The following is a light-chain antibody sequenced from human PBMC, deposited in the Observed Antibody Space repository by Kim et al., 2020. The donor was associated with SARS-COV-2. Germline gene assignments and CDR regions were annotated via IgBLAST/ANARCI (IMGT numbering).Light chain of an antibody. Sequence: EILMTQSPATLSVSLGERVTLSCRASQSVGSDVVWYQQILGQPPRLLIFGASTTVAGIPARFSGSGSGTDFTLKISRVEAEDVGVYYCMQALQTLYTWGQETKLEIK. CDR3: MQALQTLYT. CDR1: QSVGSD. J-gene: IGKJ2*01. CDR2: GAS. V-gene: IGKV3-15*01.